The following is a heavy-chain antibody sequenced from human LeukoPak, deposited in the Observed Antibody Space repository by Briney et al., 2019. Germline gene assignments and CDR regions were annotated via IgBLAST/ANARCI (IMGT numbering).Heavy chain of an antibody. Sequence: EPSETLSLTCTVSGGSISSGDYYWSWVRQPAGEGLEWIGRFYTSGSTDYSPSLKSRVTISVDTSKNQFSLELNSVTAADTAVYYCARETRQYQPVGYYYYYYMDVWGKGTTVTVSS. CDR3: ARETRQYQPVGYYYYYYMDV. V-gene: IGHV4-61*02. J-gene: IGHJ6*03. CDR2: FYTSGST. D-gene: IGHD2-2*01. CDR1: GGSISSGDYY.